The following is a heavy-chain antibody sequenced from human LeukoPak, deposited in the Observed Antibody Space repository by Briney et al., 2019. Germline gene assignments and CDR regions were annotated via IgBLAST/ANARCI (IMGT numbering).Heavy chain of an antibody. Sequence: PGGSLRLSCAASGFTFSSYDMNWVRQVPGRGLEWLALISYDGSIKYYADSVKGRFTISRDNSKNTFYLQLNTLRAEDTAVYYCASDSLRAALHYMDVWGKGATVTVSS. CDR2: ISYDGSIK. CDR1: GFTFSSYD. CDR3: ASDSLRAALHYMDV. V-gene: IGHV3-30*04. J-gene: IGHJ6*03. D-gene: IGHD4-11*01.